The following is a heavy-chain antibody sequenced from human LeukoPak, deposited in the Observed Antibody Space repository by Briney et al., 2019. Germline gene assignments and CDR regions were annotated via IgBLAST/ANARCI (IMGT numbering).Heavy chain of an antibody. CDR1: GYTFTSYA. D-gene: IGHD6-19*01. Sequence: ASVKVSCKASGYTFTSYAMHWVRQAPGQRLEWMGWINAGNGNTKYSQKFQGRVTITRDTSASTAYMELSSLRSEDTAVYYCARSDSSGWTFDYWGQGTLVTVSS. CDR2: INAGNGNT. CDR3: ARSDSSGWTFDY. J-gene: IGHJ4*02. V-gene: IGHV1-3*01.